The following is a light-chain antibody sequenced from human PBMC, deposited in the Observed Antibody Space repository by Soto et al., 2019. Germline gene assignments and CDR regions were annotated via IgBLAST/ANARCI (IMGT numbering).Light chain of an antibody. Sequence: EIVLTQSPGTLSLSPWERATLSCRASQSVSSSYLAWYQQRPGQAPRLLIYGASSRATGIPDRFSDSGSGTEFTLTISRLEPEDFAVYYCQQYGSSSWTFGQGTKVDIK. CDR2: GAS. V-gene: IGKV3-20*01. CDR3: QQYGSSSWT. CDR1: QSVSSSY. J-gene: IGKJ1*01.